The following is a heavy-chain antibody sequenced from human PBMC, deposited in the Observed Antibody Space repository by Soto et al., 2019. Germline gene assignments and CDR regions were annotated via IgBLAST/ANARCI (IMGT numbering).Heavy chain of an antibody. CDR2: IYYSGST. CDR1: GGSISSGDDF. V-gene: IGHV4-30-4*01. J-gene: IGHJ6*02. CDR3: ARDRAKWKDYYYYGMDV. Sequence: QVQLQESGPGLVKPSQTLSLTCTVSGGSISSGDDFWTWIRQPPGKGLEWIGYIYYSGSTYYNPSLKSRLTMSVDTSKNQFYLTLSSVTAADTAVYYCARDRAKWKDYYYYGMDVWGQGTTVTVSS. D-gene: IGHD1-20*01.